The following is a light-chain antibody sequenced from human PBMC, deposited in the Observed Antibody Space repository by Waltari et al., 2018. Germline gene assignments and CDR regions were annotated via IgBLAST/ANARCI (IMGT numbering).Light chain of an antibody. V-gene: IGKV2-28*01. CDR2: LDS. CDR3: LQALQTPLFA. J-gene: IGKJ3*01. Sequence: DIVMTQSPLSLPVTPGEPASISCRSSQSLLHSNGYNFLDWFLQKPGQSPHLLVYLDSKRASGVPDRFSGSASGTDFALKNSRVEAEDVGVYHCLQALQTPLFALGPGTKVHIK. CDR1: QSLLHSNGYNF.